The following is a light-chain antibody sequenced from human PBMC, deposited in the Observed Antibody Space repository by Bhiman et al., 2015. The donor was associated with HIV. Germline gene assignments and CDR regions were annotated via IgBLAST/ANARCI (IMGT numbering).Light chain of an antibody. CDR3: QSYDSSLSGFWV. Sequence: QSVLTQPPSVSGAPGQRVTISCTGSSSNIGAGYDVHWYQQLPGTAPKLLMHGNSNRPSGVPDRFSGSKSGTSASLAITGLQAEDEADYYCQSYDSSLSGFWVFGGGTKLTVL. CDR1: SSNIGAGYD. V-gene: IGLV1-40*01. J-gene: IGLJ3*02. CDR2: GNS.